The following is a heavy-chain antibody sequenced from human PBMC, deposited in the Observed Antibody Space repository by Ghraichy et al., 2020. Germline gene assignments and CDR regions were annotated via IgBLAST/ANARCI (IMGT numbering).Heavy chain of an antibody. CDR1: GFTFSDYQ. D-gene: IGHD3-3*01. CDR3: ARDGYHDLWRAQRYYGMDV. J-gene: IGHJ6*02. V-gene: IGHV3-11*01. CDR2: ISSSGSVI. Sequence: GGSLRLSCAATGFTFSDYQLSWIRQAPGKGLEWVSYISSSGSVIYYADSVKGRFTVSRDNTKNSLFLQMNSLRAEDTAIYYCARDGYHDLWRAQRYYGMDVWGQGTTVIVSS.